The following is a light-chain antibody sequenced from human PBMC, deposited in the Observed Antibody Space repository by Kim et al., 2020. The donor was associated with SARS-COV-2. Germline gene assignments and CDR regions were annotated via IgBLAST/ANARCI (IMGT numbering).Light chain of an antibody. J-gene: IGLJ3*02. CDR1: NNNVGEQG. V-gene: IGLV10-54*01. CDR3: SAWDSSLNAWV. CDR2: RNN. Sequence: PTATLTCPGNNNNVGEQGAAWLQQHQGHPPKLLSYRNNNRPSGISDRVSASRSENTASLTIAGLQPEDEADYYCSAWDSSLNAWVFGGGTKVTVL.